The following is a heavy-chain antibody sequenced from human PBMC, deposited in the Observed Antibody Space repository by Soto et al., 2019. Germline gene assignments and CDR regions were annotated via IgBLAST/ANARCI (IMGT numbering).Heavy chain of an antibody. CDR3: TRQGYDVSTDPPGWFDP. D-gene: IGHD3-3*01. CDR2: IRSKANSYAT. V-gene: IGHV3-73*01. J-gene: IGHJ5*02. Sequence: EVQLVEAGGGLVQPGGSLKLSCAASGLTFSDSAMHWVRQASGKGLEWVGRIRSKANSYATAYAASVKGRFTISRDDSKNTTYLHMNCMKPEDAAVYYCTRQGYDVSTDPPGWFDPWGQGTLVTVSS. CDR1: GLTFSDSA.